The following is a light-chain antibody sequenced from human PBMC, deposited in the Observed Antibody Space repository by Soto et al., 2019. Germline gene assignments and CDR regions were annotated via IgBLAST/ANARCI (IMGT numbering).Light chain of an antibody. CDR2: GAS. J-gene: IGKJ1*01. CDR1: QGISSW. Sequence: DIQLTQSPSSVSAAVGDRVTITCRASQGISSWLAWYQQKPGKAPKLLIYGASSLQSGVPSRFSGSGSGTHYTLTISGLQPEDSATYYCQKANNFPWTFGQGTKVEIK. V-gene: IGKV1-12*01. CDR3: QKANNFPWT.